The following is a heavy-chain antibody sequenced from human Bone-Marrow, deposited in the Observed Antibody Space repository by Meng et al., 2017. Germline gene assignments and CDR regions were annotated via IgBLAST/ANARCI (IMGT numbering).Heavy chain of an antibody. CDR1: GFSLSTSGVG. Sequence: SGPTLVKPTQTLTLTCTFSGFSLSTSGVGVGWIRQPPGKALEWLALIYWDDDKRYSPSLKSRLTITKDTSKNQVVLTMTNMDPVDTATYYCARGSYKDYGEAQVDYWGQGTLVTVSS. D-gene: IGHD4-17*01. CDR3: ARGSYKDYGEAQVDY. J-gene: IGHJ4*02. V-gene: IGHV2-5*02. CDR2: IYWDDDK.